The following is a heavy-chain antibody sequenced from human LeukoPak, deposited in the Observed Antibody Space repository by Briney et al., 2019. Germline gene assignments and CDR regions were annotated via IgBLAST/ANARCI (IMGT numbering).Heavy chain of an antibody. CDR3: AKDPPRYYYDSSGYYPWYFDY. J-gene: IGHJ4*02. Sequence: GGSLRLSCAASGFTFSSYAMSWVRQAPGKGLEWVSAISGSGGSTYYADSVKGRFTISRDNSKNTLYLQMNSLRAEDTAVYYCAKDPPRYYYDSSGYYPWYFDYWGQGTLVTVSS. CDR2: ISGSGGST. V-gene: IGHV3-23*01. D-gene: IGHD3-22*01. CDR1: GFTFSSYA.